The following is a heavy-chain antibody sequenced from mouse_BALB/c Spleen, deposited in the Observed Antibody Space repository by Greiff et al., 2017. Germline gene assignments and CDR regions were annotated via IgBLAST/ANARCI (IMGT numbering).Heavy chain of an antibody. Sequence: VQLQQSGPELVKPGASVKMSCKASGYTFTSYVMHWVKQKPGQGLEWIGYINPYNDGTKYNEKFKGKATLTSDKSSSTAYMELSSLTSEDSAVYYCARSGYDYDYYYAMDYWGQGTSVTVSS. D-gene: IGHD2-4*01. CDR3: ARSGYDYDYYYAMDY. CDR2: INPYNDGT. J-gene: IGHJ4*01. CDR1: GYTFTSYV. V-gene: IGHV1-14*01.